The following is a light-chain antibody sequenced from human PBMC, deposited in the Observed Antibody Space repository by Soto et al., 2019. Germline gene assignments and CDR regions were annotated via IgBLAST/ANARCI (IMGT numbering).Light chain of an antibody. CDR1: QSVNAN. J-gene: IGKJ1*01. CDR3: QKYNTWLWT. Sequence: EVVMTQSPATLSVSPGERATLSCRASQSVNANLAWYQQKPGQAPRLLIHGASNRATGIPARFSGSGFGTEFILDISSLQSEDFEVYYCQKYNTWLWTFGQGTKVEI. CDR2: GAS. V-gene: IGKV3-15*01.